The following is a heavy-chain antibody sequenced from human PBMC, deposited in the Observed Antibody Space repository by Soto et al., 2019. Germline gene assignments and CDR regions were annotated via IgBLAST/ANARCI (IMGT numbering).Heavy chain of an antibody. CDR2: ILVDGRT. CDR3: AKATATGGGAFDI. D-gene: IGHD2-8*02. Sequence: RLSCAASGFFCRSYDMSWVRQAPGKGLEWVSTILVDGRTFYVDSVKGRFTISRDSSQNTVYLQMNSLTVGDTALYYCAKATATGGGAFDICGQGTMVTVSS. J-gene: IGHJ3*02. CDR1: GFFCRSYD. V-gene: IGHV3-23*01.